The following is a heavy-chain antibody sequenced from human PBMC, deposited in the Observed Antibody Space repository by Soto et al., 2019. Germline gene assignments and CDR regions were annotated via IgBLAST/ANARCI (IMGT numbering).Heavy chain of an antibody. J-gene: IGHJ4*02. CDR2: ISSSSTTI. Sequence: GGSLRLSCAGSGFTFSTYAMNWVRQAPGKGLEWVSYISSSSTTIYYGDSVKGRFTISRDNAKNSLYLQMNSLRAEDTAVYYCDRGPDISTADYGPFELWGQGTLVNVSS. CDR3: DRGPDISTADYGPFEL. CDR1: GFTFSTYA. D-gene: IGHD3-9*01. V-gene: IGHV3-48*01.